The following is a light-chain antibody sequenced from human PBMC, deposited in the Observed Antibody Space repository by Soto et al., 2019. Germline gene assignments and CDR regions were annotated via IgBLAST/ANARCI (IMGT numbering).Light chain of an antibody. J-gene: IGKJ1*01. CDR2: GAS. CDR1: QSVSSGY. Sequence: EIVFTQAPGTLSLSPGERATLSCRASQSVSSGYLAWYQQKPGQAPRILIYGASNRATGIPDRFSGSGSGTDFTLTISRLEPEDFAVYYCLHYHSSPWTFGQGTKVEIK. V-gene: IGKV3-20*01. CDR3: LHYHSSPWT.